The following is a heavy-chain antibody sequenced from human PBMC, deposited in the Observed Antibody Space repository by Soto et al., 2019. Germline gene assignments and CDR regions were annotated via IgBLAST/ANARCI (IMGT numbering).Heavy chain of an antibody. V-gene: IGHV3-23*01. D-gene: IGHD3-22*01. Sequence: GGSLRLSCAASGFTFSSYAMSWVRQAPGKGLEWVSAISGSGGSTYYADSVKGRFTISRDNSKNTLYLQMNSLRAEDTAVYYCAKDRLGYYDFWSGYLTNRYYDSSGYYTDYGMDVWGQGTTVTV. J-gene: IGHJ6*02. CDR2: ISGSGGST. CDR3: AKDRLGYYDFWSGYLTNRYYDSSGYYTDYGMDV. CDR1: GFTFSSYA.